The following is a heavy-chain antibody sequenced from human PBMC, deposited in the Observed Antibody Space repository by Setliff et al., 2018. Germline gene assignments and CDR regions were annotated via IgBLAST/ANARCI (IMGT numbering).Heavy chain of an antibody. Sequence: TLSLTCTVSGGSISNYYWSWIRQPAGKGLEWIGRIYTSGSTNYNPSLKSRVTITRNTSISTAYMELSSLRSEDTAVYYCARNYYGSGSYYLKVVYYYYGMDVWGQGTTVTVSS. CDR1: GGSISNYY. D-gene: IGHD3-10*01. CDR2: IYTSGST. V-gene: IGHV4-4*07. J-gene: IGHJ6*02. CDR3: ARNYYGSGSYYLKVVYYYYGMDV.